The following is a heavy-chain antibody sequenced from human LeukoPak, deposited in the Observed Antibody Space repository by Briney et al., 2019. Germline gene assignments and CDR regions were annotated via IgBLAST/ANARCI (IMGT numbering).Heavy chain of an antibody. J-gene: IGHJ4*02. V-gene: IGHV4-39*01. CDR1: GGSISSGGYY. CDR3: ASPPRVGYSSSSGSY. D-gene: IGHD6-13*01. Sequence: PSETLSLTCTVSGGSISSGGYYWGWIRQPPGKGLEWIGSIYYSGSTYYNPSLKSRVTISVDTSKNQFSLKLSSVTAADTAVYYCASPPRVGYSSSSGSYWGQGTLVTVSS. CDR2: IYYSGST.